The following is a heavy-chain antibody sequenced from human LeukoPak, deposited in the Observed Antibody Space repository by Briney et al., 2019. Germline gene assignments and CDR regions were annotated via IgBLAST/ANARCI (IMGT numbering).Heavy chain of an antibody. D-gene: IGHD3-16*02. CDR3: ARLYYDYVWGSYRQYYFDY. J-gene: IGHJ4*02. Sequence: SETLSLTCTVSGGSISSYYWSWIRQPPGKGLEWIGYIYYSGSTNYNPSLKSRVTISVDTSKNQFSLKLSSVTAADTAVYYCARLYYDYVWGSYRQYYFDYWGQGTLVTVSS. CDR1: GGSISSYY. CDR2: IYYSGST. V-gene: IGHV4-59*01.